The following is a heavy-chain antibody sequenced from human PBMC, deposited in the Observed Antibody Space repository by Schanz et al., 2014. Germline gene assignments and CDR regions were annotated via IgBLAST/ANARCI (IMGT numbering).Heavy chain of an antibody. CDR1: GFTFSAYW. CDR2: ISSDGFNK. V-gene: IGHV3-30*18. CDR3: AKGQLLSYYFDY. D-gene: IGHD2-21*01. J-gene: IGHJ4*02. Sequence: VQLVESGGCLVQPWGSLRLSCAASGFTFSAYWMTWVRQAPGKGLGWLAVISSDGFNKFYADSVKGRFTISRDNSKNTLYLQMNSLRAEDTAVYYCAKGQLLSYYFDYWGQGTLVTVSS.